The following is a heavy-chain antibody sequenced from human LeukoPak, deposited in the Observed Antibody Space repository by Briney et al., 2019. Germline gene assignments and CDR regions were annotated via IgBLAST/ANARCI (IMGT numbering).Heavy chain of an antibody. Sequence: ASVKVSCKTSGYAFISYSLSWVRQAPGQGLEWMGWISTNNGDTEYAQKFRGRVTMTTDTSTTTAYMELRGLRSEDTAVYYCASGYYYDNDAYYYWGQGTLLTVSS. J-gene: IGHJ4*02. D-gene: IGHD3-22*01. V-gene: IGHV1-18*01. CDR2: ISTNNGDT. CDR3: ASGYYYDNDAYYY. CDR1: GYAFISYS.